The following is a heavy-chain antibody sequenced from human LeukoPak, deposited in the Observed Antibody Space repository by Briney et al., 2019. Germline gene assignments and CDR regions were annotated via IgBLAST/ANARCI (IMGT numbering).Heavy chain of an antibody. Sequence: GASLKISCKGSGYSFTSYWIGWVRQMPGKGLEWMGIIYPGDSDTRYSPSFQGQVTISADKSISTAYLQWSSLKASDTAMYYCARHSQLGYCSSTSCYTDYYYGMDVWGQGTTVTVSS. V-gene: IGHV5-51*01. CDR3: ARHSQLGYCSSTSCYTDYYYGMDV. CDR1: GYSFTSYW. J-gene: IGHJ6*02. CDR2: IYPGDSDT. D-gene: IGHD2-2*02.